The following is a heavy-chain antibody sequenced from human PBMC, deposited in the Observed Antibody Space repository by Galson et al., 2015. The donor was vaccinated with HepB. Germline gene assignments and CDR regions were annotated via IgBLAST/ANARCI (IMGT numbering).Heavy chain of an antibody. CDR2: IIPIFGTA. J-gene: IGHJ4*02. Sequence: SVTVSCKASGYTFTGYYMHWVRQAPGQGLEWMGGIIPIFGTANYAQKFQGRVTITADESTSTAYMELSSLRSEDTAVYYCAREMTTVTAYYFDYWGQGTLVTVSS. CDR3: AREMTTVTAYYFDY. D-gene: IGHD4-17*01. V-gene: IGHV1-69*13. CDR1: GYTFTGYY.